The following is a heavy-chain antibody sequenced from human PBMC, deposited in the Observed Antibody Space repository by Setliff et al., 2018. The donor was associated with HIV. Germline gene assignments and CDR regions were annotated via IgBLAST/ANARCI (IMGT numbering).Heavy chain of an antibody. CDR2: ISHSGNT. D-gene: IGHD3-22*01. CDR1: GGSVTNTKSY. Sequence: SETLSLTCTVSGGSVTNTKSYWGWIRQPPGKGLEWIASISHSGNTYYNPSLNSRVTISLDTSKNQFSLELTSVTAADTAVYYCANRLYYYDSSGSLREEGFDPWGQGT. CDR3: ANRLYYYDSSGSLREEGFDP. J-gene: IGHJ5*02. V-gene: IGHV4-39*01.